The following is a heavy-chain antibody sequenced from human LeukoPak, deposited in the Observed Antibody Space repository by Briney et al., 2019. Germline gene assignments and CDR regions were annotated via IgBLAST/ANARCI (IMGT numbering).Heavy chain of an antibody. V-gene: IGHV4-59*12. CDR1: GGSISSYY. Sequence: SETLSLTCSVSGGSISSYYWGWDRQPAGKALEWIGNIFYSGSTYYSPSLKSRVTISLDTSRNQFSLKLNSVTAADTAVYYCAKSNGYGLIDIWGQGTMVTVSS. CDR2: IFYSGST. CDR3: AKSNGYGLIDI. D-gene: IGHD3-22*01. J-gene: IGHJ3*02.